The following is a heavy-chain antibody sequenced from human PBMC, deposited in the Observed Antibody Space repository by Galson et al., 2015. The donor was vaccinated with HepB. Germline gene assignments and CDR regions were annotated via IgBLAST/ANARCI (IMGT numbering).Heavy chain of an antibody. CDR1: GFTFSSYS. Sequence: SLRLSCAASGFTFSSYSMNWVRQAPGKGLEWVSSISSSSSYIYYADSVKGRFTISRDNAKNSLYLQMNSLRAEDTAVYYCARQGETTVTTGGYFDYWGQGTLVTVSS. CDR3: ARQGETTVTTGGYFDY. V-gene: IGHV3-21*01. D-gene: IGHD4-17*01. J-gene: IGHJ4*02. CDR2: ISSSSSYI.